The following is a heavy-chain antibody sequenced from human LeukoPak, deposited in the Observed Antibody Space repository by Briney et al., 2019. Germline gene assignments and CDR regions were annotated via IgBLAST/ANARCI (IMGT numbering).Heavy chain of an antibody. Sequence: KPSETLSLTCTVSGGSISSYYWSWIRQPPEKELEWIGYIYSSGNTNYNPSLKSRVAISVDTSKNQFSLKLSSATAADTAVYYCARGRLTVAHFDYWGQGILVTVSS. CDR3: ARGRLTVAHFDY. D-gene: IGHD6-19*01. CDR1: GGSISSYY. V-gene: IGHV4-59*01. J-gene: IGHJ4*02. CDR2: IYSSGNT.